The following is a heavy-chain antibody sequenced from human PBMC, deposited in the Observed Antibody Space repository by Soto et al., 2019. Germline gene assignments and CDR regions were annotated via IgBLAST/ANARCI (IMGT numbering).Heavy chain of an antibody. V-gene: IGHV1-8*01. J-gene: IGHJ5*02. CDR1: GYTFTSYD. Sequence: ASVKVSCKASGYTFTSYDMNCVRQATGQGLEWMGWINPNSGKTGYEKKFQGRVTMTRNTSISTEYMELRRMRSEDTEVYYCERVRDNWNTNGPQFDTWGQGTLVTVSS. D-gene: IGHD1-1*01. CDR2: INPNSGKT. CDR3: ERVRDNWNTNGPQFDT.